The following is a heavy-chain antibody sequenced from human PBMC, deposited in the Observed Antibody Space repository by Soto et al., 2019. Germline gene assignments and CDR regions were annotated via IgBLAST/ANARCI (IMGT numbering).Heavy chain of an antibody. CDR3: AKDLEPYYYDSSGYYNEVRVAFDI. V-gene: IGHV3-23*01. Sequence: PGGSLRLSCAASGFTFSSYAMSWVRQAPGKGLEWVSAISGSGGSTYYADSVKGRFTISRDNSKNTLYLQMNSLRAEDTAVYYCAKDLEPYYYDSSGYYNEVRVAFDIWGQGTMVTVSS. J-gene: IGHJ3*02. CDR1: GFTFSSYA. CDR2: ISGSGGST. D-gene: IGHD3-22*01.